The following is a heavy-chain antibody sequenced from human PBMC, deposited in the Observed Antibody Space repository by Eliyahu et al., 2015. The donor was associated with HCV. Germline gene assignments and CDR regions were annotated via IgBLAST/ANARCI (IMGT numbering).Heavy chain of an antibody. D-gene: IGHD2-15*01. CDR1: GDSISSGVKY. Sequence: QVQLKESGPGLVNPSQTLSLTCTVSGDSISSGVKYWNWFRQHPEKGLEWIGYMSNSGRTNYSPSLKSRVTISIDTSRNQFSLKLNSMTAADTAVYYCARAPQGYCSGRSCFGYFDFWGQGTLVTVSS. CDR3: ARAPQGYCSGRSCFGYFDF. J-gene: IGHJ4*02. CDR2: MSNSGRT. V-gene: IGHV4-31*03.